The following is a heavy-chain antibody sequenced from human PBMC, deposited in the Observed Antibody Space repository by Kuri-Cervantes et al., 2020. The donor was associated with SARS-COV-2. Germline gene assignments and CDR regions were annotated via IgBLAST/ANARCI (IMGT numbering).Heavy chain of an antibody. D-gene: IGHD5-18*01. CDR3: AKDMWSDDRGHSHGGFDF. J-gene: IGHJ4*02. Sequence: GGSLRLSCAASGFTFSSYAMSWVRQAPGKGLEWVSGISWNSGNIDQADSVKGRFTISRDNAKSSLYPEMNSLRVEDTAFYYCAKDMWSDDRGHSHGGFDFWGQGTLVTVSS. CDR2: ISWNSGNI. CDR1: GFTFSSYA. V-gene: IGHV3-9*01.